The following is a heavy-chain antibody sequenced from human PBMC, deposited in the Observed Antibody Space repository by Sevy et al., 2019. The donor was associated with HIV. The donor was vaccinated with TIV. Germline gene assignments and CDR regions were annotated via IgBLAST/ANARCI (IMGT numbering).Heavy chain of an antibody. Sequence: GGSLRLSCAASGFTFSSYSMNWVHQAPGKGLEWVSSISSSSSYIYYADSVKGRFTISRDNAKNSLYLQMNSLRAEDTAVYYCARDGGIAAAGNYFDYWGQGTLVTVSS. CDR1: GFTFSSYS. CDR2: ISSSSSYI. CDR3: ARDGGIAAAGNYFDY. V-gene: IGHV3-21*01. D-gene: IGHD6-13*01. J-gene: IGHJ4*02.